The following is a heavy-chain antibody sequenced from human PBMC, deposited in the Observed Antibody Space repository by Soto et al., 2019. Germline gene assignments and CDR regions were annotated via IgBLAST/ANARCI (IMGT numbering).Heavy chain of an antibody. J-gene: IGHJ4*02. V-gene: IGHV3-30*18. CDR2: ISYDGSNK. D-gene: IGHD3-3*01. CDR3: AKDDGEGHYDFWSGYFIDY. CDR1: GFTFSSYG. Sequence: GGSLRLSCAASGFTFSSYGMHWVRQAPGKGLEWVAVISYDGSNKYYADSVKGRFTISRDNSKNTLYLQMNSLRAEDTAVYYCAKDDGEGHYDFWSGYFIDYWGQGTLVTVSS.